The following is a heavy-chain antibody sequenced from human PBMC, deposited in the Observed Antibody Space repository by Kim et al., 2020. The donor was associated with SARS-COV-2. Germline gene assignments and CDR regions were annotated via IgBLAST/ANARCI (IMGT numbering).Heavy chain of an antibody. V-gene: IGHV3-23*01. J-gene: IGHJ4*01. Sequence: GGSLRLSCAASAFTFSSSAMSWVRQAPGKGLEWVSVISASGGSTYYADSVKGRFTISRDNSKKTLYLQMNTLRAEDTAVYYCAKGSGSYPFDYWGLGTLVTVSS. CDR2: ISASGGST. D-gene: IGHD1-26*01. CDR1: AFTFSSSA. CDR3: AKGSGSYPFDY.